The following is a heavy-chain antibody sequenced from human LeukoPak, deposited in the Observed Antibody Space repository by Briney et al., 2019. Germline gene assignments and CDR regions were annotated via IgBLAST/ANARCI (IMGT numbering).Heavy chain of an antibody. J-gene: IGHJ4*02. CDR2: INPNNGST. CDR1: GDTFIGYY. V-gene: IGHV1-2*02. Sequence: GASVKVSCKASGDTFIGYYMRWVRQAPGQGLEWMGWINPNNGSTNYAQKFQGRVTMTRDTSMSTAYMELSRLRSDDTAVYYCARAITGRCSSTSCYEWWFDCWGQGTLVTVSS. CDR3: ARAITGRCSSTSCYEWWFDC. D-gene: IGHD2-2*01.